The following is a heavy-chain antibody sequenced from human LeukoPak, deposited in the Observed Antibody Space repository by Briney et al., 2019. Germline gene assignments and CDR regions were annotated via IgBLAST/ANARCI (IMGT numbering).Heavy chain of an antibody. Sequence: ASVKVSCKASGYTFTGYYMHWVRQAPGQGLEWMGWINPNSGGTNYAQKFQGRVTMTRNTSISTAYMELSSLRSEDTAVYYCARAERGYSYDDAFDIWGQGTMVTVSS. CDR1: GYTFTGYY. CDR2: INPNSGGT. V-gene: IGHV1-2*02. J-gene: IGHJ3*02. CDR3: ARAERGYSYDDAFDI. D-gene: IGHD5-18*01.